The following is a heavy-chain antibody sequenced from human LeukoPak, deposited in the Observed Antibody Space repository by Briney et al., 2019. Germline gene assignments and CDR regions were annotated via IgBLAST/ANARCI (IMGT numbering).Heavy chain of an antibody. CDR2: IYPGDSDT. V-gene: IGHV5-51*01. CDR1: GYSFTSYW. CDR3: ARFADSSVFGY. D-gene: IGHD3-22*01. Sequence: GASLQISGKGSGYSFTSYWIGWVRQLPGKGLEWMGIIYPGDSDTRYSPSFQGQVTISADKSISTAYLQWSSLKASDTAMYYCARFADSSVFGYWGQGTLVTVSS. J-gene: IGHJ4*02.